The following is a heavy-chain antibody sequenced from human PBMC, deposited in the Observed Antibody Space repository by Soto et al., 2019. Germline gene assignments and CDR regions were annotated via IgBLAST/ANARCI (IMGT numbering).Heavy chain of an antibody. J-gene: IGHJ4*02. Sequence: SETLSLTCTVSGGSISSGGYYWSWIRQHPGKGLEWIGYIFYSGTTYYNPSLKSRVTISVDTSKNQFSLKLSSVTAADTAVYYCARAGAATLSDYWGQGTLVTVSS. V-gene: IGHV4-31*03. CDR3: ARAGAATLSDY. CDR1: GGSISSGGYY. CDR2: IFYSGTT. D-gene: IGHD2-15*01.